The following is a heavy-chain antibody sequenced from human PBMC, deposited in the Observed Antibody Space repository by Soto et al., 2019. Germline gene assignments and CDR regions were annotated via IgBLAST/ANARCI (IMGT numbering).Heavy chain of an antibody. D-gene: IGHD3-22*01. V-gene: IGHV4-30-2*01. CDR3: ARVSSGYYPWLDP. CDR2: IHPSGST. Sequence: SETLSLTCAASGGSISSGGYSWSWLRQPPGKGLEWIGYIHPSGSTYYNPSLKSRLTISVDRSKNQFSLKLFSVTAADTAVYYCARVSSGYYPWLDPWGQGTMVTVYS. CDR1: GGSISSGGYS. J-gene: IGHJ5*02.